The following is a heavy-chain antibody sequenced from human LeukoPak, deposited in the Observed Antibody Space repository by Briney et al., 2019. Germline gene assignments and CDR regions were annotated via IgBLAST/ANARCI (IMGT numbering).Heavy chain of an antibody. D-gene: IGHD1-1*01. CDR1: GGTFSSYA. Sequence: ASVKVSCKASGGTFSSYAISWARQAPGQGLEWMGRIIPIFGTANYAQKFQGRVTITTDESTSTAYMELSSLRSEDTAVYYCARGTLGYWFDPWGQGTLVTVSS. CDR3: ARGTLGYWFDP. V-gene: IGHV1-69*05. J-gene: IGHJ5*02. CDR2: IIPIFGTA.